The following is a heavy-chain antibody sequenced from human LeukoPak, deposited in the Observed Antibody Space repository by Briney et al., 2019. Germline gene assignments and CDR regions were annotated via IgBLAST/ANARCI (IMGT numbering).Heavy chain of an antibody. D-gene: IGHD5-24*01. CDR3: ASTSNYAFNI. Sequence: SETLSLTCTVSGGSIRSYYWSWIRQPPGKGLEWIGYIYYSGSTNSNPSLKSRVTISVDTSKNQFSLKVRSVTAADTAVYYCASTSNYAFNIWGQGTMVTVSS. J-gene: IGHJ3*02. V-gene: IGHV4-59*08. CDR1: GGSIRSYY. CDR2: IYYSGST.